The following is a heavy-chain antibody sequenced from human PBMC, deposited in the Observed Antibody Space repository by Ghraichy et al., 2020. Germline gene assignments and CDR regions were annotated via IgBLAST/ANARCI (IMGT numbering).Heavy chain of an antibody. CDR3: ARVGRPYYYYYMDV. J-gene: IGHJ6*03. V-gene: IGHV1-3*01. D-gene: IGHD2-15*01. CDR2: INAGDGNT. Sequence: ASVKVSCKASGYTFTSYAMHWVRQAPGQRLEWMGWINAGDGNTKYSQKFQGRVTITRDTSASTAYMELSSLRSEDTAVYYCARVGRPYYYYYMDVWGKGTTVTVSS. CDR1: GYTFTSYA.